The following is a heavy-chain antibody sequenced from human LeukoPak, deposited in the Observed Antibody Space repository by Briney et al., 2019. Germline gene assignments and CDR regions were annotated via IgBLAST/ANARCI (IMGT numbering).Heavy chain of an antibody. D-gene: IGHD3-22*01. CDR3: ARERVVITTGHWFDP. Sequence: SVKVSCKASGGTFSSYAISWVRQAPGQGLEWMGGIIPIFGTANYAQKFRGRVTITADESTSTAYMELSSLRSEDTAVYYCARERVVITTGHWFDPWGQGTLVTVSS. J-gene: IGHJ5*02. CDR2: IIPIFGTA. CDR1: GGTFSSYA. V-gene: IGHV1-69*13.